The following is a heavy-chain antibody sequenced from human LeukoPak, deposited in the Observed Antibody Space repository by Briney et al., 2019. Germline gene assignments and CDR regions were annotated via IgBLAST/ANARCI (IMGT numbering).Heavy chain of an antibody. J-gene: IGHJ4*02. CDR1: GFILSDNY. D-gene: IGHD3-16*01. CDR3: AKLNLGEMAYFDS. CDR2: ISGRGDVT. Sequence: GGSLRLSCAASGFILSDNYMDWVRQAPGEGLEWIAHISGRGDVTYYTDSVKGRFTITRENSKNTLYLQMTGLRVEDTAVYFCAKLNLGEMAYFDSWGQGTLVTVSS. V-gene: IGHV3-23*01.